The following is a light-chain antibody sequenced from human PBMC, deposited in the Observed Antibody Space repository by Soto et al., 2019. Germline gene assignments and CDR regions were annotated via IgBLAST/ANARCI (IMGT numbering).Light chain of an antibody. CDR3: QQYNNWRSYT. CDR1: QSISSN. Sequence: EIVMTHSAAALSVTLGERATLSCRASQSISSNLAWYQQKPGQAPRLLIYGASTRATGIPDRFSGSGSGTDFTLTISSLQSEDFAVYFCQQYNNWRSYTFGQGTKVDIK. CDR2: GAS. V-gene: IGKV3-15*01. J-gene: IGKJ2*01.